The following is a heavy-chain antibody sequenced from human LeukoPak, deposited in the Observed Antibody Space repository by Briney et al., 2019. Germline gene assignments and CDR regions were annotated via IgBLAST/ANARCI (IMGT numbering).Heavy chain of an antibody. CDR2: IYSTGKT. D-gene: IGHD3-3*01. CDR1: GFTVGSHY. J-gene: IGHJ6*02. CDR3: ARSLSGDGYYGMDV. V-gene: IGHV3-66*01. Sequence: GGSLRLSCAASGFTVGSHYMSWVRQAPGRGLEWVSTIYSTGKTYYADPVKGRFTISRDNSKNTVFLQVNSLRGEDTAVYYCARSLSGDGYYGMDVWGQGTTVTVSS.